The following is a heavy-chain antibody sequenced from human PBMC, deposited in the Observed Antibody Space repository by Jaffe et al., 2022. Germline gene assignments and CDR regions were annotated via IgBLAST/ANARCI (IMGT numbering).Heavy chain of an antibody. CDR3: AREAADPIYYDILTGYDY. V-gene: IGHV4-61*02. Sequence: QVQLQESGPGLVKPSQTLSLTCTVSGGSISSGSYYWSWIRQPAGKGLEWIGRIYTSGSTNYNPSLKSRVTISVDTSKNQFSLKLSSVTAADTAVYYCAREAADPIYYDILTGYDYWGQGTLVTVSS. CDR1: GGSISSGSYY. D-gene: IGHD3-9*01. J-gene: IGHJ4*02. CDR2: IYTSGST.